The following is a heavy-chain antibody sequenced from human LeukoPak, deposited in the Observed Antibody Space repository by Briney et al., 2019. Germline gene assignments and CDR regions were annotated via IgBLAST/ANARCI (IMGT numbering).Heavy chain of an antibody. CDR3: ARAGVVLRYFDYYMDV. CDR1: GYTFTSYA. D-gene: IGHD3-9*01. Sequence: ASVKVSCKASGYTFTSYAMNWVRQAPGQGLEWMGGIIPIFGTANYAQKFQGRVTITADKSTSTAYMELSSLRSEGTAVYYCARAGVVLRYFDYYMDVWGKGTTVTVSS. J-gene: IGHJ6*03. V-gene: IGHV1-69*06. CDR2: IIPIFGTA.